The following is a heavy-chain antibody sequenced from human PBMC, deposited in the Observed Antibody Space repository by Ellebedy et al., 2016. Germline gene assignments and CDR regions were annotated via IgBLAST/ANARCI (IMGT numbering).Heavy chain of an antibody. CDR3: ARGTPPYYYGSGSYWGMDV. D-gene: IGHD3-10*01. J-gene: IGHJ6*02. Sequence: SETLSLTXTVSGGSISSSSYYWGWIRQPPGKGLEWIGSIYYSGSTYYNPSLKSRVTISVDTSKNQFSLKLSSVTAADTAVYYCARGTPPYYYGSGSYWGMDVWGQGTTVTVSS. CDR2: IYYSGST. CDR1: GGSISSSSYY. V-gene: IGHV4-39*07.